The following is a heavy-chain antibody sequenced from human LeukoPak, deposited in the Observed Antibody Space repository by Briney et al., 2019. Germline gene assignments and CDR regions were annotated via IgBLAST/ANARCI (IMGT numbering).Heavy chain of an antibody. J-gene: IGHJ3*01. D-gene: IGHD2-8*01. Sequence: SVKVSCKASGDTFSIYAISWVRQAPGQGLECMGGIIPTLGTANYAQKFQGRVTITADKSTSTAYMELSSLRSEDTAVYYCASYCSNGVCYRGHAFDVWGQGTMVTVSS. CDR3: ASYCSNGVCYRGHAFDV. CDR1: GDTFSIYA. CDR2: IIPTLGTA. V-gene: IGHV1-69*06.